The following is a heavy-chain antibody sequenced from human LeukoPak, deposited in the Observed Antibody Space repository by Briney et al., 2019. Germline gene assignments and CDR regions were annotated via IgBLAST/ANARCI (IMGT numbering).Heavy chain of an antibody. J-gene: IGHJ4*02. CDR2: IYTSGST. V-gene: IGHV4-61*02. CDR3: ASGIAVAGTNY. D-gene: IGHD6-19*01. CDR1: GGSISSGSYY. Sequence: SQTLSLTCTVSGGSISSGSYYWSWIRQPAGKGLEWIGRIYTSGSTNYNPSLKSRVTISVDTSKNPFSLKLSSVTAADTAVYYCASGIAVAGTNYWGQGTLVTVSS.